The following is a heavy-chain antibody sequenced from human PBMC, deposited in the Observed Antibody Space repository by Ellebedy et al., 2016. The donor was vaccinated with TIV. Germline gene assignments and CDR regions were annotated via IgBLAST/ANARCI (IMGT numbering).Heavy chain of an antibody. V-gene: IGHV3-30*18. CDR3: AKDIDSGSYYLDASDV. J-gene: IGHJ3*01. Sequence: GESLKISCEASGFTFSTYVMHWVRQAPGKGLEWVAFISNEGSTRYNTDSVKGRFTISRDNSKNTRYLQMDSLRAEDTAVYYCAKDIDSGSYYLDASDVWGQGTKVTVSS. CDR2: ISNEGSTR. CDR1: GFTFSTYV. D-gene: IGHD1-26*01.